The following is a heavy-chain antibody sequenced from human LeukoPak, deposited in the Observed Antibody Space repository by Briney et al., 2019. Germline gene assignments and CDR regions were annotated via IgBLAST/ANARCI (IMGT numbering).Heavy chain of an antibody. CDR1: GYTFTGYY. CDR2: INPNSGGT. D-gene: IGHD6-13*01. Sequence: ASVKVSCKASGYTFTGYYMHWARQAPGQGLEWMGWINPNSGGTNYAQKFQGRVTITRNTSISTAYMELSSLRSEDTAVYYCARGLVAAAGAYYYYYYMDVWGKGTTVTVSS. J-gene: IGHJ6*03. V-gene: IGHV1-2*02. CDR3: ARGLVAAAGAYYYYYYMDV.